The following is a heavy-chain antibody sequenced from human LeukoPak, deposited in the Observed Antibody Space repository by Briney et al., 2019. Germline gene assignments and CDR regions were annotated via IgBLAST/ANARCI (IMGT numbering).Heavy chain of an antibody. CDR3: ARDYGDYVSVWYGMDV. D-gene: IGHD4-17*01. J-gene: IGHJ6*02. Sequence: GGSLRLSCAASGFTFSSYGMHWVRQAPGKGLEWVAVISYDGSNKYYADSVKGRFTISRDNSKNTLYLQMNSLRAEDTAVYYCARDYGDYVSVWYGMDVWGQGTTVTVSS. CDR2: ISYDGSNK. V-gene: IGHV3-30*03. CDR1: GFTFSSYG.